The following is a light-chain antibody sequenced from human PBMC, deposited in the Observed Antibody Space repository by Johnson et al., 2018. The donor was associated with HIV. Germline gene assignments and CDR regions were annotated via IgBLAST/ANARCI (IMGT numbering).Light chain of an antibody. CDR3: GTWDNSLSTYV. Sequence: QSVLTQPPSVSAAPGQKVTISCSGSSSNIGNNYVSWYQQLPGTAPKLLIYENNKRPSGIPDRFSGSKSGTSATLGITGLQTGDEADYYCGTWDNSLSTYVFRPGTKVPVL. CDR2: ENN. CDR1: SSNIGNNY. V-gene: IGLV1-51*02. J-gene: IGLJ1*01.